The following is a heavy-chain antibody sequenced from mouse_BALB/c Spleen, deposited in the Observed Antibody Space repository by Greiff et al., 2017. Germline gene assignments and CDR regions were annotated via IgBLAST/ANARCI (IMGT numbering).Heavy chain of an antibody. CDR2: IWAGGST. D-gene: IGHD2-10*02. V-gene: IGHV2-9*02. CDR1: GFSLTSYG. CDR3: ARGGYGNGFAY. Sequence: QVQLKESGPGLVAPSQSLSITCTVSGFSLTSYGVHWVRQPPGKGLEWLGVIWAGGSTNYNSALMSRLSISKDNSKSQVFLKMSSLQTDDTAMYYCARGGYGNGFAYWGQGTLVTVSA. J-gene: IGHJ3*01.